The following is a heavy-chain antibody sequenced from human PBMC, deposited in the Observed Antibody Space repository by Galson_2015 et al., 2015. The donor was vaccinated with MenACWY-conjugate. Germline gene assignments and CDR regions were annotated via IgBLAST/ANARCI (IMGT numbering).Heavy chain of an antibody. J-gene: IGHJ5*02. D-gene: IGHD6-19*01. CDR2: ISSTSVDI. Sequence: SLRLSCAASGFTFTSYTMNWVRQAPGKGLEWLSSISSTSVDIFYADSVKARFTVSRENAKNSLYLQMNSLRDEDTAVYYCAKKFSSGWFDQWGQGTLVTVSS. CDR1: GFTFTSYT. CDR3: AKKFSSGWFDQ. V-gene: IGHV3-21*01.